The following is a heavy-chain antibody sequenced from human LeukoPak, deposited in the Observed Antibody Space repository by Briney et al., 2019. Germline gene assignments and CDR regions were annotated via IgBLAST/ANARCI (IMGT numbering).Heavy chain of an antibody. J-gene: IGHJ4*02. CDR1: GYSFTSYW. D-gene: IGHD3-22*01. Sequence: GESLKISCKGSGYSFTSYWIGWGRQMPGKGLEWMGIIYPGDSDTRYSPSFQGQVTISADESISTAYLQWSSLKASDTAMYYCARSRKGYYYDSSGYYYEDYWGQGTLVTVSS. V-gene: IGHV5-51*01. CDR2: IYPGDSDT. CDR3: ARSRKGYYYDSSGYYYEDY.